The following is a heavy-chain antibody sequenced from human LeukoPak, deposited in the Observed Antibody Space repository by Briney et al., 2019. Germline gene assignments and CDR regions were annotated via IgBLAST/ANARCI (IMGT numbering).Heavy chain of an antibody. CDR3: ARNYGDYVNWYFDL. Sequence: GASVKVSCKASGGTSSSYAISWVRQAPGQGLEWMGGIIPIFGTANYAQRFQGRVTITTDESTSTAYMELSSLRSEDTAVYYCARNYGDYVNWYFDLWGRGTLVTVSS. CDR1: GGTSSSYA. J-gene: IGHJ2*01. V-gene: IGHV1-69*05. CDR2: IIPIFGTA. D-gene: IGHD4-17*01.